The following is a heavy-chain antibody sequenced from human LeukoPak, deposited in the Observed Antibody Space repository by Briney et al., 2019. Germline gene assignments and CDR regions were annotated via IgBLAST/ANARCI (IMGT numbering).Heavy chain of an antibody. V-gene: IGHV3-48*01. D-gene: IGHD6-19*01. J-gene: IGHJ6*03. CDR3: ARWVAVNSYYYMDV. Sequence: GGSLRLSCAASGFTLSTYSMNWVRQAPGKGLEWISYISTGSTTIYYADSVKGRFTISRDNAKNSLYLQMDSLRAEDTAVYYCARWVAVNSYYYMDVWGKGTTATVSS. CDR2: ISTGSTTI. CDR1: GFTLSTYS.